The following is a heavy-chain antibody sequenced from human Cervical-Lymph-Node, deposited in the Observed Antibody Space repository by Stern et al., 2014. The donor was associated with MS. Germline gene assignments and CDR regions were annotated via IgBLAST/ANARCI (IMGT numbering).Heavy chain of an antibody. CDR3: ARDHSTGWYFFDY. Sequence: EVQLVESGGGLVQPGGSLRLSCAASGFTFSSYWMHWVRQAPGKGLVWVSRLNSDGSSTSHADSVKGRFTISRDNAKNTLYLQMNSLRAEDTAVYYCARDHSTGWYFFDYWGQGTLVTVSS. CDR1: GFTFSSYW. CDR2: LNSDGSST. J-gene: IGHJ4*02. D-gene: IGHD6-19*01. V-gene: IGHV3-74*01.